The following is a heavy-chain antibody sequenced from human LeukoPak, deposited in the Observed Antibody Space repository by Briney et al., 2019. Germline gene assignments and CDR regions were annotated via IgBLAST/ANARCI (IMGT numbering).Heavy chain of an antibody. CDR2: INGDGSTT. Sequence: GGSLRLSCAAPGVTFSRYWMHWVRQAPGKGLVWVSRINGDGSTTSYADSVKGGFTISRDNAKNTLYLQMNSLRAGDTAMYYCATGNYYDSRGYYTFGLWGQGTLVTVSS. CDR3: ATGNYYDSRGYYTFGL. D-gene: IGHD3-22*01. CDR1: GVTFSRYW. J-gene: IGHJ1*01. V-gene: IGHV3-74*01.